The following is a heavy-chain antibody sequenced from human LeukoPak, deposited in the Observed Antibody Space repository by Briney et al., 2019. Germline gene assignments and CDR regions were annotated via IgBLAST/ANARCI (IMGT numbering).Heavy chain of an antibody. J-gene: IGHJ3*02. CDR1: GFTFNNYA. Sequence: QPGGSLRLSCATSGFTFNNYAMGWVRQAPGKGLEWVSTISSTSGDTYYADSVKGRLTVSRDNSKNTLYLQMNGLRAEDTAVYYCARVAWPDAFDIWGQGTMVTVS. CDR3: ARVAWPDAFDI. CDR2: ISSTSGDT. V-gene: IGHV3-23*01.